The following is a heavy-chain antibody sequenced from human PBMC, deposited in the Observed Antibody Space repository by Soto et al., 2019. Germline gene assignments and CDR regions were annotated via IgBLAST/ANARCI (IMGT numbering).Heavy chain of an antibody. Sequence: QVQLVQSGAEEKKPGASVKVSCKASGYTFTSYAMHWVRQAPGQRLEWMGWINAGNGNTKYSQKFQGRVTITRDTSTSTAYMELSSLRSEDTAVYYCATSYSGYDYRYYYGMDVWGQGTTVTVSS. CDR3: ATSYSGYDYRYYYGMDV. CDR1: GYTFTSYA. V-gene: IGHV1-3*05. CDR2: INAGNGNT. D-gene: IGHD5-12*01. J-gene: IGHJ6*02.